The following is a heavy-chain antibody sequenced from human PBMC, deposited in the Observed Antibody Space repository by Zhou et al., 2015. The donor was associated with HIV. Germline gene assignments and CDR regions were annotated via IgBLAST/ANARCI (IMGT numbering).Heavy chain of an antibody. D-gene: IGHD2-2*01. V-gene: IGHV1-69*01. CDR1: GGTFSSYA. CDR3: ARDRGTYCSSTSCYGDYDY. Sequence: QVHLVQSGAEMKMPGSSVKVSCKASGGTFSSYAISWVRQAPGQGLEWMGGIIPIFGTANYAQKFQGRVTITADESTSTAYMELSSLRSEDTAVYYCARDRGTYCSSTSCYGDYDYWGQGTLVTVSS. J-gene: IGHJ4*02. CDR2: IIPIFGTA.